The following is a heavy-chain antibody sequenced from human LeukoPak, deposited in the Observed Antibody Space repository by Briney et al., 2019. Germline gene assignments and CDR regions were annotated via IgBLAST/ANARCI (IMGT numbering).Heavy chain of an antibody. V-gene: IGHV3-23*01. CDR1: GFTFSTYA. D-gene: IGHD2-21*02. J-gene: IGHJ4*02. CDR3: AKLGAYCGGDCYPRGFIDFDY. Sequence: GGSLRLSCAASGFTFSTYAMSWVRQAPGKGLEWVSAISGSGGSTYYADSVKGRFTISRDNSKNTLYLQMNSLRAEDTAVHYCAKLGAYCGGDCYPRGFIDFDYWGQGTLVTVSS. CDR2: ISGSGGST.